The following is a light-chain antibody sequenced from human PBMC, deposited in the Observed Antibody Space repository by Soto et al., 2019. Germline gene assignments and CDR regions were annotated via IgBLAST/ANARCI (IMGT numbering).Light chain of an antibody. Sequence: QSVLTQPPSVSGTPGQRVTISCSGSSSNIGSNHVYWYQQFPGMAPKLLMYRSDQRPTGVPDRFSGSKSGTSASLAISGLRSDDEADYYCSARDDSLSGVVFGGGTKLTVL. V-gene: IGLV1-47*01. CDR2: RSD. CDR3: SARDDSLSGVV. CDR1: SSNIGSNH. J-gene: IGLJ2*01.